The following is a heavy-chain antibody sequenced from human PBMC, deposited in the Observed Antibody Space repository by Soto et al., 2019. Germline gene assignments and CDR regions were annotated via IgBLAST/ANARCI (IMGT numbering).Heavy chain of an antibody. Sequence: QVQLVQSGAEVKKPGASVKVSCKASGYTFTSYDINWVRQATGQGLEWMGWMNPNSGNTVYVQKFQDRVTMTRNTSISTAYMELSSLRSDDAAVYYCARERNMYGMDVWGQGTTVTVSS. CDR3: ARERNMYGMDV. V-gene: IGHV1-8*01. CDR2: MNPNSGNT. CDR1: GYTFTSYD. D-gene: IGHD1-1*01. J-gene: IGHJ6*02.